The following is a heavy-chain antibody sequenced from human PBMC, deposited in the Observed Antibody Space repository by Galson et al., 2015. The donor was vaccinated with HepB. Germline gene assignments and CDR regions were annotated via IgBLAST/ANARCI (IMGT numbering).Heavy chain of an antibody. Sequence: SLRLSCAASGFTFSSYAMSWVRQAPGKGLKWVSAISGSGGSTYYADSVKGRFTISRDNSKNTLYLQMNSLRAEDTAVYYCAKAPLNGWYPRGYYFDYWGQGTLVTVSS. D-gene: IGHD6-19*01. J-gene: IGHJ4*02. CDR3: AKAPLNGWYPRGYYFDY. CDR1: GFTFSSYA. V-gene: IGHV3-23*01. CDR2: ISGSGGST.